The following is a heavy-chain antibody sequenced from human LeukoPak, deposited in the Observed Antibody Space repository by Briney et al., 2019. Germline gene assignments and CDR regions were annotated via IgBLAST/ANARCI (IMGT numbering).Heavy chain of an antibody. CDR1: GYTFTGYY. J-gene: IGHJ6*03. V-gene: IGHV1-2*02. CDR2: INPNSGGT. Sequence: GASVKVSCKASGYTFTGYYMHWVRQAPGQGLEWMGWINPNSGGTNYAQKFQGRVTMTRDTSISTAYMELSRLRSDDTAVYYCARDLVGAVYYYYYYMDVWGKGTTVTISS. CDR3: ARDLVGAVYYYYYYMDV. D-gene: IGHD1-26*01.